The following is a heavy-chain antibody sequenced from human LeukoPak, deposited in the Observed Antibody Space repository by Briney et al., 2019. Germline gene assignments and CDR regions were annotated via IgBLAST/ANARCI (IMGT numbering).Heavy chain of an antibody. D-gene: IGHD3-22*01. Sequence: GALRLSCAASGFTFSSYAMSWVRPAPGKGLEWVSGISGSGASTYYADPVKGRFTISRDKSRNTLYLQMNSLRAEDTAVYYCAKGGPYSSGYPYDSWGQGSLVSVSS. CDR2: ISGSGAST. CDR3: AKGGPYSSGYPYDS. V-gene: IGHV3-23*01. CDR1: GFTFSSYA. J-gene: IGHJ4*02.